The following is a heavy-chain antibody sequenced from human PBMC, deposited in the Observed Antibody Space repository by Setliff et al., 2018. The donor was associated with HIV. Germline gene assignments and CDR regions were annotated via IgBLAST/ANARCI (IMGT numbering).Heavy chain of an antibody. CDR1: GDSISSGSYY. CDR2: IYISGST. D-gene: IGHD1-26*01. Sequence: SETLSLTCTVSGDSISSGSYYWSWFRQPAGKELEWIGLIYISGSTIYNPSLESRVTITINTSKRQFSLNLSSVTAADSAMYYCARESGIVGAQGFDYWSQGTLVTVSS. J-gene: IGHJ4*02. V-gene: IGHV4-61*02. CDR3: ARESGIVGAQGFDY.